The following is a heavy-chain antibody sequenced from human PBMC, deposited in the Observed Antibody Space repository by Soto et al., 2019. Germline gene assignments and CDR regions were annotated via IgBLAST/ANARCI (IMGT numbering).Heavy chain of an antibody. CDR2: ISYDGSNK. J-gene: IGHJ6*02. V-gene: IGHV3-30*18. CDR1: GFSFSSYV. D-gene: IGHD3-22*01. CDR3: AKAKPPYDSSGYPYYYYGMDV. Sequence: PGGCLRLSCAASGFSFSSYVMPGVRQAPGKGLEWVAVISYDGSNKYYADSVKGRFTISRDNSKNTLYLQMNSLRAEDTAVYYCAKAKPPYDSSGYPYYYYGMDVWGQGTTVTVSS.